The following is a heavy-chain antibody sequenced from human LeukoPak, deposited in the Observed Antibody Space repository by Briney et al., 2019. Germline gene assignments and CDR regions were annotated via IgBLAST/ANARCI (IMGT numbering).Heavy chain of an antibody. Sequence: SETLSLTCTVSGGSISSSSYYWSWIRQPAGKGLEWIGRISSSGSTNYNPSLKSRVTISVDTSKNQFSLKLSSVTAADTAVYFCARGPYSYDSSGAFDIWGQGTLVTVSS. J-gene: IGHJ4*02. CDR3: ARGPYSYDSSGAFDI. V-gene: IGHV4-61*02. CDR2: ISSSGST. CDR1: GGSISSSSYY. D-gene: IGHD3-22*01.